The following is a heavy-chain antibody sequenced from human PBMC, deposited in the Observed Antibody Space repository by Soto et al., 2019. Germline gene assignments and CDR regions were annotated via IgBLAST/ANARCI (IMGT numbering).Heavy chain of an antibody. CDR2: INQDGSER. D-gene: IGHD4-17*01. J-gene: IGHJ4*02. Sequence: LRLSCAGSGLTFRNDWLSWVRQAPGKGLEWVANINQDGSERYYVDSVRGRFTISRDNVEISLSLQLNSLRPEDTAVYYCAVYGYGVSAAAYWGQGTLVTVPQ. CDR3: AVYGYGVSAAAY. V-gene: IGHV3-7*03. CDR1: GLTFRNDW.